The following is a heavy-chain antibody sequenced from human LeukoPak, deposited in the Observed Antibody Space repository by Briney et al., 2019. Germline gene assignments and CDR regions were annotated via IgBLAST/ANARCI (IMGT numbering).Heavy chain of an antibody. CDR2: IRYDGSNK. Sequence: GSLRLSCAASGFTFSGSTIHWVRQAPGKGLEWVTFIRYDGSNKYYTDSVKARFTISRDNSKNTLYLQMNSLRAEDTAVYYCAKAAHYDFWSGYDYWGQGTVVTVSS. V-gene: IGHV3-30*02. D-gene: IGHD3-3*01. CDR1: GFTFSGST. CDR3: AKAAHYDFWSGYDY. J-gene: IGHJ4*02.